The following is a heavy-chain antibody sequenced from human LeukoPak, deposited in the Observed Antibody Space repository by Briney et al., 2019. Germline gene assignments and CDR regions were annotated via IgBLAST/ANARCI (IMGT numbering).Heavy chain of an antibody. Sequence: ASVKVSCKASGYTFTSYGISWVRQAPGQGLEWMGGIIPIFGTANYAQKFQGRVTITADESTSTAYMELSSLRSEDTAVYYCARTMILGAPDYYYYGMDVWGQGTTVTVSS. CDR2: IIPIFGTA. D-gene: IGHD1-26*01. J-gene: IGHJ6*02. V-gene: IGHV1-69*13. CDR3: ARTMILGAPDYYYYGMDV. CDR1: GYTFTSYG.